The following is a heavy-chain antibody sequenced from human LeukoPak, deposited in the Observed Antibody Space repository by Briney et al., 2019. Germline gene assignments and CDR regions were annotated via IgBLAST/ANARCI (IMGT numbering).Heavy chain of an antibody. CDR1: GFTFSSYA. V-gene: IGHV3-23*01. J-gene: IGHJ4*02. CDR2: ISGSGGST. D-gene: IGHD2-2*02. Sequence: PGGPLRLSCAASGFTFSSYAMSWVRQAPGKGLEWVSAISGSGGSTYYADSVKGRFTISRDNSKNTLYLQMNSLRAEDTAVYYCAKVGCSSTSCYTRVSFDYWGQGTLVTVSS. CDR3: AKVGCSSTSCYTRVSFDY.